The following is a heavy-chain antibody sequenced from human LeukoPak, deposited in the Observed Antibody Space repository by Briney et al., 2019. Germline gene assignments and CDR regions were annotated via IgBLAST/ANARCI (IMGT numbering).Heavy chain of an antibody. J-gene: IGHJ6*04. D-gene: IGHD3-10*02. CDR1: GFTFSSYA. Sequence: GGSLRLSCAASGFTFSSYAMSWVRQAPGKGLEWVSAISGSGGSAYYADSVKGRFTISRDNAKNSLYLQMNSLRAEDTAVYYCAELGITMIGGVWGKGTTVTISS. CDR3: AELGITMIGGV. V-gene: IGHV3-23*01. CDR2: ISGSGGSA.